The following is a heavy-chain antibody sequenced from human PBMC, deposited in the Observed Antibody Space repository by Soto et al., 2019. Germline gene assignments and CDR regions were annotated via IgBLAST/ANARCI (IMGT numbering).Heavy chain of an antibody. CDR1: GFTFRNYW. J-gene: IGHJ4*02. CDR3: ARDGTVLVATITIFAS. CDR2: ITPDGTEK. Sequence: GGSLRLSCVISGFTFRNYWMTWVRQAPGKGLEWVANITPDGTEKYYVDSVKGRFTIPRDNAKNSLFLQMNSLRAEDTAVYYCARDGTVLVATITIFASWGKGTPVTVSS. D-gene: IGHD5-12*01. V-gene: IGHV3-7*01.